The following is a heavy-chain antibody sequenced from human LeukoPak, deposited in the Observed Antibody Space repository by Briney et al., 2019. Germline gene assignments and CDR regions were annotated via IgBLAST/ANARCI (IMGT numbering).Heavy chain of an antibody. CDR2: IPYDGSNK. Sequence: GGSLRLSCAASGFTFSTYAMHWVRQAPGKGLEWVAVIPYDGSNKYYADSVKGRFTISRDNSKNTLYLQMNSLRAEDTAVYYCAKGERRYFDWLSPKNWFDPWGQGTLVTVSS. D-gene: IGHD3-9*01. V-gene: IGHV3-30*04. CDR1: GFTFSTYA. CDR3: AKGERRYFDWLSPKNWFDP. J-gene: IGHJ5*02.